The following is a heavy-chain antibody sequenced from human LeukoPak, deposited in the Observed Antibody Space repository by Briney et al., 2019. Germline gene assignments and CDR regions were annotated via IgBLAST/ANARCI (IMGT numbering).Heavy chain of an antibody. D-gene: IGHD2-15*01. V-gene: IGHV4-59*12. J-gene: IGHJ4*02. CDR1: GGSISSYY. CDR3: ARGLGGAENY. CDR2: IYYSGST. Sequence: SETLSLTCTVSGGSISSYYWSWIRQPPGKGLEWIGYIYYSGSTNYNPSLKSRVTISVDTSKNQFSLKLSSVTAADTAVYYCARGLGGAENYWGQGTLVTVSS.